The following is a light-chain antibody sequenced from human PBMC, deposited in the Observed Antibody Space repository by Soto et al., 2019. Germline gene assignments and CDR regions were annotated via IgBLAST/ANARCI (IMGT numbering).Light chain of an antibody. J-gene: IGKJ4*01. CDR3: PQYNIWPPLT. CDR2: GAS. V-gene: IGKV3-15*01. Sequence: VMTQSPATLSVSPGERATLSCRARQSVSSSLAWYQQKPGQAPRLLIYGASTRATGIPARFSGSGSGTEFTLTISSLQSEDFAVYYSPQYNIWPPLTFGGGTKVEIK. CDR1: QSVSSS.